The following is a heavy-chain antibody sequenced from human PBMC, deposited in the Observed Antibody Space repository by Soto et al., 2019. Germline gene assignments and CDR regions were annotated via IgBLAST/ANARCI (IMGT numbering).Heavy chain of an antibody. CDR3: AVGYYHFGMDA. D-gene: IGHD3-16*01. CDR2: INHSGST. Sequence: QVQLQQWGAGLLKPSETLSLTCAVYGGSFSGYYWSWIRQPPGKGLEWIGEINHSGSTKYNPSLKSRVIVSVDTSKNQCSLKVSSVTAADTAVYFCAVGYYHFGMDAWGQGTTVAVSS. V-gene: IGHV4-34*01. CDR1: GGSFSGYY. J-gene: IGHJ6*02.